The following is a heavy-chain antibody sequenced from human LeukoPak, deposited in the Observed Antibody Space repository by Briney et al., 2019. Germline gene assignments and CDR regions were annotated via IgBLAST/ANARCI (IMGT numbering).Heavy chain of an antibody. D-gene: IGHD6-13*01. J-gene: IGHJ5*02. CDR2: ISWNSGMI. V-gene: IGHV3-9*01. Sequence: PGRSLRLSCAASGFTFDDYAMHWVRQAPGKGLEWVSGISWNSGMIGYADSVKGRFTISRDNAKNSLYLQMNSLRAEDTGLYYCATERGKPGIAAAGEFDPWGQGTLVTVSS. CDR1: GFTFDDYA. CDR3: ATERGKPGIAAAGEFDP.